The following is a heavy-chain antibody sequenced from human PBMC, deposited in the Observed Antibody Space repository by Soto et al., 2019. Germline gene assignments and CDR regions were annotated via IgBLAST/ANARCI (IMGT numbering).Heavy chain of an antibody. CDR2: TYYRSKWYN. V-gene: IGHV6-1*01. CDR1: RGSVFSNSAA. J-gene: IGHJ3*02. CDR3: ARDFLYCSSTSCYTVGAFDI. Sequence: PSQTLSLTCAISRGSVFSNSAAWPWIRQSPSRGLEWLGRTYYRSKWYNDYAVSVKSRITINPDTSMNQFSLQLNSVTPEDTAVYYCARDFLYCSSTSCYTVGAFDIWGQGTMV. D-gene: IGHD2-2*02.